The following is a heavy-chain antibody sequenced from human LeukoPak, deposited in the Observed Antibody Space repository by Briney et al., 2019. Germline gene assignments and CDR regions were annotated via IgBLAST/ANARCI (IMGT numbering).Heavy chain of an antibody. CDR1: GFTFSSYD. CDR2: IGTAGDT. CDR3: ARTMSSSWYGGYYYYYYGMDV. V-gene: IGHV3-13*01. D-gene: IGHD6-13*01. J-gene: IGHJ6*02. Sequence: PGTSLRLSCAASGFTFSSYDMHWVRQATGKGLEWVSAIGTAGDTYYPGSVKGRFTISRENAKNSLYLQMNSLRAEDTAVYYCARTMSSSWYGGYYYYYYGMDVWGQGTTVTVSS.